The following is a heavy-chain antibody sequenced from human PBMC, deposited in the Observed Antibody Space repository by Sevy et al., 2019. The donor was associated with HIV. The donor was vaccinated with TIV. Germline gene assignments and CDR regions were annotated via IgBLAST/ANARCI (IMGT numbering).Heavy chain of an antibody. J-gene: IGHJ3*02. V-gene: IGHV3-21*01. Sequence: GGSLRLSCAASGFTSSSYSMNWVRQAPGKGLEWVSSISSSSSYIYYADSVKGRFTISRDNAKNSLYLQMNSLRAEDTAVYYCAREGGGYYYDSSGYDDAFDIWGQGTMVTVSS. CDR3: AREGGGYYYDSSGYDDAFDI. CDR2: ISSSSSYI. CDR1: GFTSSSYS. D-gene: IGHD3-22*01.